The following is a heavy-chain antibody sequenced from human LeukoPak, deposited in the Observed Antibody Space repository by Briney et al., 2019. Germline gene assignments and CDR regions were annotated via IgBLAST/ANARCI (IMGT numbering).Heavy chain of an antibody. Sequence: PSQTLSLTCTVSGASISSGTYYWSWIRQHPGKGPEWIGYIHYTGSTYYNPSLESRVTMSVDTSKNQFSLKLISVTAADTAMYYCARDDGRGVVTPYWGQGTLVTVSS. J-gene: IGHJ4*02. V-gene: IGHV4-30-4*01. CDR2: IHYTGST. CDR3: ARDDGRGVVTPY. CDR1: GASISSGTYY. D-gene: IGHD2-21*02.